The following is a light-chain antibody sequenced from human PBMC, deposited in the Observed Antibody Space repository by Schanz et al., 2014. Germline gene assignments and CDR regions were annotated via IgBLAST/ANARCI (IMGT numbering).Light chain of an antibody. Sequence: EIVMTQSPATLSVSPGERATLSCRASQSVSSSNLAWYQQKPGQAPRLLIYDASNRATGIPARFSGSGSGTDFTLTISRLEPEDFAVYYCQQYGSSPWTFGQGTKVEIK. J-gene: IGKJ1*01. CDR2: DAS. CDR1: QSVSSSN. V-gene: IGKV3-20*01. CDR3: QQYGSSPWT.